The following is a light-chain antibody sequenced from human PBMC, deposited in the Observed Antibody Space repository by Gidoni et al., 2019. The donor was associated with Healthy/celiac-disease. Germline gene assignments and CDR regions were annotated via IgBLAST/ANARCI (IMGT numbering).Light chain of an antibody. CDR3: SSYTSSSTVV. CDR1: SSDVGGYNY. V-gene: IGLV2-14*01. Sequence: QSALTQPASVSASPGQSITISCTGTSSDVGGYNYVSRYQQHPGKAPKLMIYDVSNRPSGVSNRFSGSKSGNTASLTISGLQAEDEADYYCSSYTSSSTVVFGGGTKLTVL. CDR2: DVS. J-gene: IGLJ2*01.